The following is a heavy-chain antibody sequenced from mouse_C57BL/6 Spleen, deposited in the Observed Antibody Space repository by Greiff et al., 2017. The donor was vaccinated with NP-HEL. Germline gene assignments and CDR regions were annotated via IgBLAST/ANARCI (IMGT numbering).Heavy chain of an antibody. J-gene: IGHJ3*01. CDR2: IYPGDGDT. D-gene: IGHD3-2*02. V-gene: IGHV1-82*01. CDR1: GYAFSSSW. Sequence: QVQLQQSGPELVKPGASVKISCKASGYAFSSSWMNWVKQRPGKGLEWIGRIYPGDGDTNYNGKFKGKATLTADKSSSTAYMQLSSLTSEDSAVYVCARSEGSGYTAWFAYWGQGTLVTVSA. CDR3: ARSEGSGYTAWFAY.